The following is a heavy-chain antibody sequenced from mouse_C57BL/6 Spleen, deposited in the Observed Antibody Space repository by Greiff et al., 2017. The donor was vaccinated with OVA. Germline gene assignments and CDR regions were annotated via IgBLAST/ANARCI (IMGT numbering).Heavy chain of an antibody. J-gene: IGHJ4*01. V-gene: IGHV2-2*01. Sequence: QVQLKESGPGLVQPSQSLSITCTVSGFSLTSYGVHWVRQSPGKGLEWLGVIWSGGSTDYNAAFISRMSISTENSKSQVFFKMNSLQADDTAIYYCARAYGNYRVYAMDYWGQGTSVTVSS. CDR2: IWSGGST. CDR3: ARAYGNYRVYAMDY. D-gene: IGHD2-1*01. CDR1: GFSLTSYG.